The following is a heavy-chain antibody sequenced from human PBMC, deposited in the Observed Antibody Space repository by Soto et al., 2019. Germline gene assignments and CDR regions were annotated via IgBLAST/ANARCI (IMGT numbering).Heavy chain of an antibody. V-gene: IGHV4-31*03. J-gene: IGHJ4*02. CDR2: ISYRGNT. Sequence: QVQLQESGPGLVTPSQSLSLTCTVSGGSISSGAYYWRWIRQHPGRGLEWIGHISYRGNTDYNPSLEGRVAISLDTPGNQVSLKLRSVSAADTAVYYCAASPNADFFDYWGQGALVTVSA. CDR3: AASPNADFFDY. CDR1: GGSISSGAYY.